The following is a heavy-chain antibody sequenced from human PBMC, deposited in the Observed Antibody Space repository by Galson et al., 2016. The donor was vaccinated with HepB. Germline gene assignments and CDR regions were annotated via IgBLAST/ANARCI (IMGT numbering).Heavy chain of an antibody. CDR3: ARGRGVKEGDVVATRVGQGFDI. Sequence: TLSLTCTVSRGSTTSGSYYWNWIRHHPGKGLEWIGYIDYSGHTYYNPSLKSRVTISVDTSKIQFSLKLGSVTAADTAVYYCARGRGVKEGDVVATRVGQGFDIWGQGTMVTVSS. CDR1: RGSTTSGSYY. V-gene: IGHV4-31*03. CDR2: IDYSGHT. J-gene: IGHJ3*02. D-gene: IGHD5-12*01.